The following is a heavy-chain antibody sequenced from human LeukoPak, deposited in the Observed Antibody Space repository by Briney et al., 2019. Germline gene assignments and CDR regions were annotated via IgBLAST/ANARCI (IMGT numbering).Heavy chain of an antibody. J-gene: IGHJ5*02. Sequence: PGGSLRLSCAASGFTFTTYAMSWVRQAPGKGLEWVSAVSGTGGSTYYADSVKGRFTISRDNSKNTLYLQMNSLSAEDTAIYYCAKFTREYCSSTSCPNWFDPWGQGTLVTVSS. CDR1: GFTFTTYA. CDR2: VSGTGGST. CDR3: AKFTREYCSSTSCPNWFDP. D-gene: IGHD2-2*01. V-gene: IGHV3-23*01.